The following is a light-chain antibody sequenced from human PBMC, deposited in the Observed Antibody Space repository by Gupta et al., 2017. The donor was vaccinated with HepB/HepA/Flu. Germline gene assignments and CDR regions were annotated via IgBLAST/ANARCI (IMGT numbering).Light chain of an antibody. CDR1: SSDVGSYDF. J-gene: IGLJ2*01. CDR3: SSYTSTSTVV. Sequence: QSALTQPAAVSGSPGQSITFSCTGTSSDVGSYDFVSWYQQHPGKAPKLMIYDVSNRPSGVSNRFSGSKSGYTASLTISVLQSEDEADYYCSSYTSTSTVVFGGGTKLTVL. CDR2: DVS. V-gene: IGLV2-14*01.